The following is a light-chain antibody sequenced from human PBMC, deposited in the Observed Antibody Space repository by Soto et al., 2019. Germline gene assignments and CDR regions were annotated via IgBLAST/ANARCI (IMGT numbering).Light chain of an antibody. CDR2: GTS. J-gene: IGKJ1*01. CDR3: QHYGSSPRT. V-gene: IGKV3-20*01. CDR1: QSVTSSY. Sequence: EILRTQSPGTLSLSPGERATLSCRASQSVTSSYLAWYQQKPGQAPRLLIYGTSSRATGIPDRFSGSGSGTDFTLTISRLEPEDFAVYYCQHYGSSPRTFGQGTKVDIK.